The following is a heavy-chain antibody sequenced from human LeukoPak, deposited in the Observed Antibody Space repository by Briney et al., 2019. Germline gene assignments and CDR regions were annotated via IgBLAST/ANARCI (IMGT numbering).Heavy chain of an antibody. J-gene: IGHJ4*02. D-gene: IGHD6-19*01. CDR1: GFTFSSYE. CDR3: ARELIFYSSGSDY. V-gene: IGHV3-48*03. CDR2: ISSSGSTI. Sequence: GGSLRLSCAASGFTFSSYEMNWVRQAPGKGLEWVSYISSSGSTIYYADSVTGRFTISRDNAKNSLYLQMNSLRAEDTAVYYCARELIFYSSGSDYWGQGTLVTVSS.